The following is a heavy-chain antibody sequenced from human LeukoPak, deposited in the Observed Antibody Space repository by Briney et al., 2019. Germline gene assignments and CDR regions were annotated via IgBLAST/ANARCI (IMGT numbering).Heavy chain of an antibody. CDR1: GGTFSSYA. V-gene: IGHV1-69*04. J-gene: IGHJ4*02. Sequence: ASVKVSCKASGGTFSSYAISWVRQAPGQGLEWMGRIIPILGIANYAQKFQGRVTITADKSTSTAYMELSSLRSEDTAVYYCARAISPYYDSSGYYPKDWGQGTLVTVSS. D-gene: IGHD3-22*01. CDR2: IIPILGIA. CDR3: ARAISPYYDSSGYYPKD.